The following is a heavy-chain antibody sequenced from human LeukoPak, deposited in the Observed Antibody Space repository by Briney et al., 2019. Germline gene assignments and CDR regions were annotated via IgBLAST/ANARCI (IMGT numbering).Heavy chain of an antibody. CDR2: IIPIFGTA. Sequence: VASVKVSCKASGGTFSSYAISWVRQAPGQGLEWMGGIIPIFGTANYAQKFQDRVTMTADESTSTAYMELRSLRSGDTAVYYCATVVVYGISTLWYFDLWGRGTLVTVSS. CDR1: GGTFSSYA. J-gene: IGHJ2*01. CDR3: ATVVVYGISTLWYFDL. V-gene: IGHV1-69*13. D-gene: IGHD2/OR15-2a*01.